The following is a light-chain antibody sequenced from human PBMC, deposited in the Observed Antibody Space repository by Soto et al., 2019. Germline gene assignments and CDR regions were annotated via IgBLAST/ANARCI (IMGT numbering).Light chain of an antibody. CDR1: QSISTW. V-gene: IGKV1-5*01. CDR3: QQYNSYPWT. J-gene: IGKJ1*01. CDR2: DAS. Sequence: DIQMTQSPSTLSASVGDSVTITCRASQSISTWLAWFQQKPGKAPKLLIYDASSLESGVPSRFSGSGSGTEFTLTISTLQPDDFATYYCQQYNSYPWTFGQGNKVDIK.